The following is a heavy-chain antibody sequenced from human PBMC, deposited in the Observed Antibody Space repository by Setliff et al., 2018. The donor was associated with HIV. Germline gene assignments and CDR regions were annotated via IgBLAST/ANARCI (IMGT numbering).Heavy chain of an antibody. CDR1: GGSMSSGSYS. V-gene: IGHV4-61*09. CDR2: VYVAGTV. Sequence: SETLSLTCSVSGGSMSSGSYSWTWFRQPAGKEPELIGHVYVAGTVIYNPSLASRLTISIVPSKNQFSLDLTSVTAADTGKYYCARARTIGVSAVFFDPWGQGIPVTVSS. J-gene: IGHJ5*02. CDR3: ARARTIGVSAVFFDP. D-gene: IGHD3-3*01.